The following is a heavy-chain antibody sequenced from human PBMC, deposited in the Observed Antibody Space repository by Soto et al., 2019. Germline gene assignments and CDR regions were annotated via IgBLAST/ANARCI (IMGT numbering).Heavy chain of an antibody. Sequence: QAGGSLRLSCSVFGFTFSTYAMHWVRQAPGKGLEYVSSISHNGVSTYYADSVKGRFTISRDNSKNTLYLQMSSLRSGDTAVYYCVKDRWVDYWGQGILVTVSS. CDR2: ISHNGVST. CDR1: GFTFSTYA. D-gene: IGHD1-26*01. V-gene: IGHV3-64D*06. CDR3: VKDRWVDY. J-gene: IGHJ4*02.